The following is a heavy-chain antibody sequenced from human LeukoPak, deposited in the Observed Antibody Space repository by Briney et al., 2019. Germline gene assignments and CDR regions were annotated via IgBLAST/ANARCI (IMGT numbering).Heavy chain of an antibody. J-gene: IGHJ4*02. D-gene: IGHD2-2*01. CDR2: ISSDGVST. CDR3: AKAPPNCNTVSCYADY. CDR1: GFAFSRSP. Sequence: GGSLRLSCSASGFAFSRSPMHWVRQAPGKGLEYVSAISSDGVSTYYGASVKGRFTISRDNSKNTLYLQMNSLRVEDTAVYYCAKAPPNCNTVSCYADYWGQGTLVTVSS. V-gene: IGHV3-64D*06.